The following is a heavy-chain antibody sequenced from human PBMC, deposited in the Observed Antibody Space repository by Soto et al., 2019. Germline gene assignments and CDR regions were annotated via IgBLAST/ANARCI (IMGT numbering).Heavy chain of an antibody. D-gene: IGHD3-10*01. V-gene: IGHV1-69*01. CDR2: IIPLFGTT. J-gene: IGHJ6*02. Sequence: QVQVVQSGVEVMRPGSSVKVSCKASGDTFKNCVISWVRQSPGQGLEWMGGIIPLFGTTDFALRFQCRLTITTDESTTTAYMELSRLRPEDTSTSYCAAHPGFGKLSVVWGQGTTVIVSS. CDR1: GDTFKNCV. CDR3: AAHPGFGKLSVV.